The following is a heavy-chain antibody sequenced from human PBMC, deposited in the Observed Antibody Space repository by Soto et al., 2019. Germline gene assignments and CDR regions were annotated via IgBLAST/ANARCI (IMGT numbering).Heavy chain of an antibody. CDR3: ARDSPPMDV. Sequence: ASVKVSCKASGYTFTTFGLVWVRQAPGQGPEWMGWVSADNGDTTYAQKFQGRVTITRDTSASTAYMELSSLRSEDTAVYYCARDSPPMDVWGQGTTVTVSS. V-gene: IGHV1-18*01. CDR2: VSADNGDT. CDR1: GYTFTTFG. J-gene: IGHJ6*02.